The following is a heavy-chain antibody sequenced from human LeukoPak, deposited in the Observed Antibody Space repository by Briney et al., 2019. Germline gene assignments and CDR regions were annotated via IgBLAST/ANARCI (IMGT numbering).Heavy chain of an antibody. CDR2: IWYDGSNK. CDR1: GFAFNSYG. J-gene: IGHJ4*02. Sequence: GGSLRLSCAASGFAFNSYGMHWVRQAPGKGLEWVAVIWYDGSNKNYGDTFKDRFTITTDNSTNTLCLQMNSLRTEDTAVYYCAREHTTVTSLLDYWGQGTLVTVSS. D-gene: IGHD4-17*01. V-gene: IGHV3-33*01. CDR3: AREHTTVTSLLDY.